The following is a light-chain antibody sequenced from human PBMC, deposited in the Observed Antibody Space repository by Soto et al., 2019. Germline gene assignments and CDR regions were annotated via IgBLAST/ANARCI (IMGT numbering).Light chain of an antibody. J-gene: IGKJ4*01. V-gene: IGKV3D-15*01. CDR2: DAS. CDR1: QSVSYN. CDR3: QQYNNWPLT. Sequence: ETVMTQSPATLSVSPGDRATLSCSASQSVSYNLAWYQQKPGQAPRLLIYDASTRATGIPARFSGSASGTEFTLTISSLLSEDFAAYYCQQYNNWPLTFGGGTKVDIK.